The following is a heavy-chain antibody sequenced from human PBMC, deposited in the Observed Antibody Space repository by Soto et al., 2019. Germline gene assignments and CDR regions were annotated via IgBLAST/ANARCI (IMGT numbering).Heavy chain of an antibody. CDR1: GYTFTSYG. D-gene: IGHD2-2*01. Sequence: ASVKVSCKASGYTFTSYGISWVRQAPGQGLEWMGWISAYNGNTNYAQKLQGRVTMTTDTSTSTAYMELRSLRSEDTAVYYCARDRVVLVPAAMEPGPLDGMDGWGQGTTVTVAS. J-gene: IGHJ6*02. V-gene: IGHV1-18*01. CDR3: ARDRVVLVPAAMEPGPLDGMDG. CDR2: ISAYNGNT.